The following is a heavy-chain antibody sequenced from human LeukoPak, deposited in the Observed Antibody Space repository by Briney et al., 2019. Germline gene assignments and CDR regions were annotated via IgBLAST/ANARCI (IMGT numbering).Heavy chain of an antibody. V-gene: IGHV4-59*12. D-gene: IGHD3-9*01. Sequence: SETLSLTCTVSGGSISSYYWSWIRQPPGKGLEWIGYIYYSGSTNYNPSLKSRVTISVDTSKNQFSLKLSSVTAADTAVYYCARGRPPWRDYDILTGPPNFDYWGQGTLVTVSS. CDR3: ARGRPPWRDYDILTGPPNFDY. CDR2: IYYSGST. J-gene: IGHJ4*02. CDR1: GGSISSYY.